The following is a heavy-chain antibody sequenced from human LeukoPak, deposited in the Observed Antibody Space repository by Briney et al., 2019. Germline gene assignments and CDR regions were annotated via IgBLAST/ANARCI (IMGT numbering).Heavy chain of an antibody. CDR2: IIPIFGTA. J-gene: IGHJ5*02. D-gene: IGHD3-22*01. CDR3: ARDLYYYDSSGYYYNWFDP. CDR1: GGTFSSYA. Sequence: GASVKVSCKASGGTFSSYAISWVRQAPGQGLEWMGGIIPIFGTANYAQKFQGRVTITADESTSTAYMELSSLRSEDTAVYYCARDLYYYDSSGYYYNWFDPWGQGTLVTVSS. V-gene: IGHV1-69*13.